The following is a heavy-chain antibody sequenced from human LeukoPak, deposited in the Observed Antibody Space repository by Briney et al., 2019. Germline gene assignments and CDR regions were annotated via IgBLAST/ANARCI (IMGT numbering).Heavy chain of an antibody. CDR1: GGTFSSYA. D-gene: IGHD5-18*01. Sequence: ASVNVSCKASGGTFSSYAISWVRQAPGQGLEWMGGIIPIFGTANYAQKFQGRVAITADESTSTAYMELSSLRSEDTAVYYCARDMVGEYSYGFPPENWFDPWGQGTLVTVSS. V-gene: IGHV1-69*13. J-gene: IGHJ5*02. CDR2: IIPIFGTA. CDR3: ARDMVGEYSYGFPPENWFDP.